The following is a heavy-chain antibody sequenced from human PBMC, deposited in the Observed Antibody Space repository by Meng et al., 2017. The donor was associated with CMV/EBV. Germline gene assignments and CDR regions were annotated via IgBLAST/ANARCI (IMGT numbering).Heavy chain of an antibody. CDR3: ARLGVPAAIHYFDY. CDR2: INQYGSDT. Sequence: GGSLRLSCAASGFTFSSHWMTWVRQAPGKGLEWVANINQYGSDTNYVDSVKGRFTISRDNAKNTLYLQMNSLRAEDTAVYYCARLGVPAAIHYFDYWGQGTLVTVSS. D-gene: IGHD2-2*02. J-gene: IGHJ4*02. V-gene: IGHV3-7*01. CDR1: GFTFSSHW.